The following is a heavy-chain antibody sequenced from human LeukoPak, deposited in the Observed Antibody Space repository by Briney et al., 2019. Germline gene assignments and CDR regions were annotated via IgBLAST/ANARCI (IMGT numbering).Heavy chain of an antibody. Sequence: GGSLRLSCAASGITFSSYAMHWVRQAPGKGLEWVAVITYDGSKKYYADSVKGRFTISRENPKNTLYLQMDSLRPEDTAVFYCAPHYYYVSGSFYRAVDYWGQGTLVTVSS. CDR3: APHYYYVSGSFYRAVDY. CDR1: GITFSSYA. D-gene: IGHD3-10*01. V-gene: IGHV3-30*04. CDR2: ITYDGSKK. J-gene: IGHJ4*02.